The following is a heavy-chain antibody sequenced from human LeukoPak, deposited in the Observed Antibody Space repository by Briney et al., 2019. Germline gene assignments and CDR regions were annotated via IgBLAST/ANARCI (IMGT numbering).Heavy chain of an antibody. CDR2: LGPTGTDR. Sequence: GGSLRLSCAASGFTFSSCGFNWVRQAPGQGLEWVSSLGPTGTDRSYADSVRGPFTTSRSNAKNSMYLQMDSLRDEDTAVYYCATETIGRHYDYWGQGTLLTVSS. CDR1: GFTFSSCG. J-gene: IGHJ4*02. D-gene: IGHD1-14*01. CDR3: ATETIGRHYDY. V-gene: IGHV3-21*01.